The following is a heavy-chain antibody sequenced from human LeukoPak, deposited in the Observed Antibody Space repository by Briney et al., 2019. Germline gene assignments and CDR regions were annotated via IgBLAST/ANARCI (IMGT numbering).Heavy chain of an antibody. J-gene: IGHJ3*02. CDR2: ISGDGGST. CDR3: AKIYSSSWYNAFDI. Sequence: GGSLRLSCAASGFTFDDYAMHWVRQAPGKGLEWVSLISGDGGSTYHADSVKGRFTISRDNSKNSLYLQMNSLRTEDTALYYCAKIYSSSWYNAFDIWGQGTMVTVSS. V-gene: IGHV3-43*02. D-gene: IGHD6-13*01. CDR1: GFTFDDYA.